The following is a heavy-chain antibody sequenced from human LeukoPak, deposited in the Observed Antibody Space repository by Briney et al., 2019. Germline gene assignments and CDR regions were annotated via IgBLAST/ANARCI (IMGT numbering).Heavy chain of an antibody. J-gene: IGHJ4*02. CDR1: GFTFDDYA. D-gene: IGHD6-13*01. CDR2: ISWNSGSI. V-gene: IGHV3-9*01. Sequence: GRSLRLSCAASGFTFDDYAMHWVRQAPGKGLEWVSGISWNSGSIGYADSVKGRFTISRDNAKNSLYLQMNSLRAEDTALYYCAKSSAAGTRTNFDYWGQGTLVAVSS. CDR3: AKSSAAGTRTNFDY.